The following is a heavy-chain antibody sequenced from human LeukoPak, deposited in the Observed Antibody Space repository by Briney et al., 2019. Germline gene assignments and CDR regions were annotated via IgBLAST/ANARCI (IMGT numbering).Heavy chain of an antibody. CDR2: IYSGGST. Sequence: PGGSLRLSCAASGFTVSSNYMSWVRRAPGKGLEWVSVIYSGGSTYYADSVKGRFTISRDNSKNTLYLQMNSLRAEDTAVYYCAKDIVPAAKYYMDVWGKGTTVTVSS. J-gene: IGHJ6*03. CDR1: GFTVSSNY. D-gene: IGHD2-2*01. V-gene: IGHV3-53*01. CDR3: AKDIVPAAKYYMDV.